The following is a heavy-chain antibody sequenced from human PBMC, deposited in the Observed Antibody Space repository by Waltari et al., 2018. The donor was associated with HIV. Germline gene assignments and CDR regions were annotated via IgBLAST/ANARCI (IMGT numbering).Heavy chain of an antibody. Sequence: EVQLVESGGGLVQPGGSLKLSCAASGFTFSGSAMHWVRQASGKGLEWVGRIRSKANSYATAYAASVKGRFTISRDDSKNTAYLQMNSLKTEDTAVYYCTRNDFWSGYTYYYGMDVWAKGPRSPSP. D-gene: IGHD3-3*01. CDR2: IRSKANSYAT. J-gene: IGHJ6*02. CDR3: TRNDFWSGYTYYYGMDV. V-gene: IGHV3-73*02. CDR1: GFTFSGSA.